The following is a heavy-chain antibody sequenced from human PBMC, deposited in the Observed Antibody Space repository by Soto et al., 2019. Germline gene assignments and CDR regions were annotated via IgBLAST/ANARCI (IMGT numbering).Heavy chain of an antibody. CDR1: GVSFNNNG. D-gene: IGHD3-10*01. Sequence: QVQLVQSGAEVKKPGSSVKVSCKTSGVSFNNNGIGWVRQAPGHGLEWMGGVSPPFRTSNYARKFQGRISITADASTGTVNMELSSLTSEDTAQYYCARVLYYGSGSYSPYGRDVWGQGTTVPVSS. V-gene: IGHV1-69*01. J-gene: IGHJ6*02. CDR2: VSPPFRTS. CDR3: ARVLYYGSGSYSPYGRDV.